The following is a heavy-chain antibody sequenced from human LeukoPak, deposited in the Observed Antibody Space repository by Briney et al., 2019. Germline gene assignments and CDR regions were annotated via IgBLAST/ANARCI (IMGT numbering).Heavy chain of an antibody. V-gene: IGHV3-21*01. D-gene: IGHD5-24*01. CDR3: ARVPGGWLQNYYYYGMDV. Sequence: PGGSLRLSCAASGFTFSSYSMNWVRQAPGQELEWVSSISSSSSYIFYADSVKGRFTISRDNAKNSLYPQMNSLRAEDTAVYYCARVPGGWLQNYYYYGMDVWGQGTTVTVSS. J-gene: IGHJ6*02. CDR1: GFTFSSYS. CDR2: ISSSSSYI.